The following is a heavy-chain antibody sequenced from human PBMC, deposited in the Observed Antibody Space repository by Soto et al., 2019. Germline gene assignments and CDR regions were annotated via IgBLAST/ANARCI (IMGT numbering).Heavy chain of an antibody. CDR1: GFTVSTYG. V-gene: IGHV3-30*03. D-gene: IGHD2-8*02. J-gene: IGHJ4*02. Sequence: ESGGGVVQPGRSLRLSCAVAGFTVSTYGMHWVRQAPGKGLEWVAVISRDGGTKYYADSVKGRFTSSRDNSRNTLVLEMNSLRGDDMAVYYCTGEVASGYWGQGTLVTVSS. CDR2: ISRDGGTK. CDR3: TGEVASGY.